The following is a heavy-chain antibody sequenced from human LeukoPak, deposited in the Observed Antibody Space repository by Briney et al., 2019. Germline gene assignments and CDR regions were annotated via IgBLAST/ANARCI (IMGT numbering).Heavy chain of an antibody. CDR1: GFTFSSYG. CDR2: IRYDGSNK. Sequence: GGSLRLSCAASGFTFSSYGMHWVRQAPGKGLEWVAFIRYDGSNKYYADSVKGRFTISRDNSKNTLYLQMNSLRAEDTAVYYCAKGYCSGGSCYRLPWFDPWGQGTLVTVSS. D-gene: IGHD2-15*01. CDR3: AKGYCSGGSCYRLPWFDP. J-gene: IGHJ5*02. V-gene: IGHV3-30*02.